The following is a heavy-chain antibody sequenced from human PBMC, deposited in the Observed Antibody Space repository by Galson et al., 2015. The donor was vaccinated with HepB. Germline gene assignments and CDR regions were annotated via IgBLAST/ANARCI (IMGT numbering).Heavy chain of an antibody. CDR1: GFIFSDYY. V-gene: IGHV3-11*01. CDR3: ARMYCSNGVCLYGMDV. D-gene: IGHD2-8*01. J-gene: IGHJ6*02. Sequence: SLRLSCAGSGFIFSDYYMSWIRQAPGKGLDWVSYMSSRGSTICYGDSVKGRFTISRDNAKNSLYLQMNSLRGEDTAVYYCARMYCSNGVCLYGMDVWGQGTTVTVSS. CDR2: MSSRGSTI.